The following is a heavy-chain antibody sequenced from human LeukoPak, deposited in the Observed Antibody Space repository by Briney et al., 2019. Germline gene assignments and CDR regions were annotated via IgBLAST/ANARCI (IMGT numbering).Heavy chain of an antibody. CDR1: GGTFSSYA. CDR3: ARGGRDEVGATQGDAFDI. D-gene: IGHD1-26*01. V-gene: IGHV1-69*13. Sequence: SVKVSCKASGGTFSSYAISWVRQAPGQGLEGMGGIIPIFGTANYAQKFQGRVTITADESTSTAYMELSSLRSEDTAVYYCARGGRDEVGATQGDAFDIWGQGTMVTVSS. CDR2: IIPIFGTA. J-gene: IGHJ3*02.